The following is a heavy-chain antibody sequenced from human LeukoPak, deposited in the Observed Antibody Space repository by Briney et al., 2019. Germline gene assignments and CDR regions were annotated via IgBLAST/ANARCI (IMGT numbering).Heavy chain of an antibody. CDR1: GGSISTYY. CDR3: ASGRKYSATSYY. J-gene: IGHJ4*02. CDR2: ISYSGST. V-gene: IGHV4-59*01. Sequence: SETLSLTCTVSGGSISTYYWNWIRQSPGKGLEWIGYISYSGSTNYNPALKSRVTISVDTSKNQFSLKLRSVTAADTAVYYCASGRKYSATSYYWGQGALGTVSS. D-gene: IGHD5-12*01.